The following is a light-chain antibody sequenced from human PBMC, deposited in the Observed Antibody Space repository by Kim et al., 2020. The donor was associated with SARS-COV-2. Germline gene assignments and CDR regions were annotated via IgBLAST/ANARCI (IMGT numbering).Light chain of an antibody. CDR1: QGCSHS. V-gene: IGKV1-27*01. J-gene: IGKJ1*01. CDR2: GAS. CDR3: QKYDSAPWT. Sequence: ASVGDRVTITCRASQGCSHSLAWYRQKPGEVPVLLSYGASTLQSGVPSRFSGSGSGTDFTLTISSLQPEDAATYYCQKYDSAPWTFGQGTKVDIK.